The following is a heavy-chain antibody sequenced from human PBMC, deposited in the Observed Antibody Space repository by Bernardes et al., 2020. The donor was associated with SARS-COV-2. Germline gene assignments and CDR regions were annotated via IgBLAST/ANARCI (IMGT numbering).Heavy chain of an antibody. CDR3: VRDWGEMDPAAMGDY. V-gene: IGHV3-23*01. CDR2: LSTRGTSA. D-gene: IGHD2-2*01. J-gene: IGHJ4*02. CDR1: GFTFSSYA. Sequence: GGSLRLSCVASGFTFSSYAMSWVRQAPGKGLEWVSALSTRGTSAYYSDSVKGRFTVSRDDSKNTLYLQMNSLRVEDTALYHCVRDWGEMDPAAMGDYWGQGTLVTVSS.